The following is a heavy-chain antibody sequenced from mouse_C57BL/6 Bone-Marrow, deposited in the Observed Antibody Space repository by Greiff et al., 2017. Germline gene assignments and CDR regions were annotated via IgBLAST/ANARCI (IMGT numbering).Heavy chain of an antibody. CDR1: GYSFTDYN. D-gene: IGHD2-4*01. V-gene: IGHV1-39*01. Sequence: EVQLQQSGPELVKPGASVKLSCKASGYSFTDYNMNWVKQSNGQSLEWIGVINPNYGTTSYNQKFKGKATLTVDKSSSTAYMQLNSLTSEDSAVXYCAAPLYDDYDVDYWGQGTTLTVSS. CDR2: INPNYGTT. J-gene: IGHJ2*01. CDR3: AAPLYDDYDVDY.